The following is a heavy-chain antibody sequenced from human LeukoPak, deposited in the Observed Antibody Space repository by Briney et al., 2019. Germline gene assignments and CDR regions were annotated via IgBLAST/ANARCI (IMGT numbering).Heavy chain of an antibody. CDR3: ASDRNSNNWFYY. V-gene: IGHV3-23*01. CDR1: GSTFATMR. J-gene: IGHJ4*02. CDR2: ISGSGGST. D-gene: IGHD2/OR15-2a*01. Sequence: PGGSLTPPWQPLGSTFATMRMGWARQLPGRGLGWVSTISGSGGSTDYADSVKGRFTISRDNSKNTLYLQMNTLRAEDTAVYFCASDRNSNNWFYYWGQGTLVTVSS.